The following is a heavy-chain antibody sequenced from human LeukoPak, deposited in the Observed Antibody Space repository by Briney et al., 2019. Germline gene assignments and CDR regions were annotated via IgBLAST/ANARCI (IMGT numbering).Heavy chain of an antibody. Sequence: GGSLRLSCAASGFIFNNFAMSWVRQAPGKGLEWASGISGSGTVTYYADSVKGRFTISRDNSKNTLFLQMTGLTAVDTAIYFCAKGEQWLIFTPVSWGQGTLVAVSS. J-gene: IGHJ5*02. CDR2: ISGSGTVT. CDR1: GFIFNNFA. D-gene: IGHD6-19*01. CDR3: AKGEQWLIFTPVS. V-gene: IGHV3-23*01.